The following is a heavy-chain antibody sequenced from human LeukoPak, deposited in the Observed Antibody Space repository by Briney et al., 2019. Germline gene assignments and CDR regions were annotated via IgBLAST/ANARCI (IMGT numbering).Heavy chain of an antibody. CDR1: GFTFSSYS. V-gene: IGHV3-21*01. CDR2: ISSSSSYI. D-gene: IGHD3-22*01. CDR3: ATGVPYYYDSVFDY. J-gene: IGHJ4*02. Sequence: PGGSLRLSCAASGFTFSSYSMNWVRQAPGKGLEWVSSISSSSSYIYYADSVKGRFTISRDNAKNLLYLQMNSLRAEDTAVYYCATGVPYYYDSVFDYWGQGTLVTVSS.